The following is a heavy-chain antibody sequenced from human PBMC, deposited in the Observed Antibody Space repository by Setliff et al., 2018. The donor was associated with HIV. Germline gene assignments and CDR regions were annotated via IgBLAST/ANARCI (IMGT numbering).Heavy chain of an antibody. Sequence: PGGSLRLSCTASGFPFSGYWMHWVRQAPGKGLVWVSRINSDGRSTSYADSVKGRFTISRDNAKNTLYLQMNSLRPEDTAVYYCAKGSPAPQYFQHWGQGTLVTVSS. V-gene: IGHV3-74*01. CDR1: GFPFSGYW. J-gene: IGHJ1*01. CDR3: AKGSPAPQYFQH. D-gene: IGHD2-15*01. CDR2: INSDGRST.